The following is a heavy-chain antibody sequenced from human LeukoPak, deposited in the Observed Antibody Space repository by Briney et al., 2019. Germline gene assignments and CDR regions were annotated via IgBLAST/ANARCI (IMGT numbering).Heavy chain of an antibody. CDR2: IYYSGST. D-gene: IGHD1-26*01. V-gene: IGHV4-59*12. J-gene: IGHJ5*02. CDR1: GGSISSYY. Sequence: PSETLSLTCTVSGGSISSYYWSRIRQPPGKGLEWIGYIYYSGSTNYNPSLKSRVTMSVDTSKNQFSLKLSSVTAADTAVYYCARDLRVNSGSYQNWFDPWGQGTLVTVSS. CDR3: ARDLRVNSGSYQNWFDP.